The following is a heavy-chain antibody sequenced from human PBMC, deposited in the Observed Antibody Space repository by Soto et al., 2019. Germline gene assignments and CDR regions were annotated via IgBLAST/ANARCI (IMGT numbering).Heavy chain of an antibody. CDR2: IWYDGSNK. CDR3: ATRFRGRRDGYNPDAFGI. D-gene: IGHD5-12*01. Sequence: PGGSLRLSCAASGFTFSSYGMHWVRQAPGKGLEWVAVIWYDGSNKYYADSVRGRFTISRDNSKNTLYLQMNSLRAEDTAVYYCATRFRGRRDGYNPDAFGIWGQGTMVTVSS. V-gene: IGHV3-33*01. J-gene: IGHJ3*02. CDR1: GFTFSSYG.